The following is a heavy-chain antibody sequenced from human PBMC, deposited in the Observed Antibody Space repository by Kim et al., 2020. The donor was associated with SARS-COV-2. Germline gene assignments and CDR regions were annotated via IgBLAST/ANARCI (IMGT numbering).Heavy chain of an antibody. D-gene: IGHD2-15*01. CDR2: IYPGDSDT. CDR1: GYSFTSYW. J-gene: IGHJ6*02. V-gene: IGHV5-51*01. Sequence: GESLKISCKGSGYSFTSYWIGWVRQMPGKGLEWMGIIYPGDSDTRYSPSFQGQGTISADKSISTAYLQWSSLKASDTAMYYCARQGPGDCSGGSCYSPYYYYGMDVWGQGTTVTVSS. CDR3: ARQGPGDCSGGSCYSPYYYYGMDV.